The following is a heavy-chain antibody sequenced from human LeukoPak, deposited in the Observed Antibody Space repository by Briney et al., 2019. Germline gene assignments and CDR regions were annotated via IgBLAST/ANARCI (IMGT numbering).Heavy chain of an antibody. V-gene: IGHV3-21*01. CDR2: ISSSSSYI. D-gene: IGHD5-12*01. J-gene: IGHJ6*03. CDR3: ARGATNYYYYYMDV. Sequence: AGGSLRLSCAASGFTFSSYSMNWVRQAPGKGLEWVSSISSSSSYIYYADSVKGRFTISRDNAKNSLYLQMNSLRAEDTAVYYCARGATNYYYYYMDVWGKGTTVTVSS. CDR1: GFTFSSYS.